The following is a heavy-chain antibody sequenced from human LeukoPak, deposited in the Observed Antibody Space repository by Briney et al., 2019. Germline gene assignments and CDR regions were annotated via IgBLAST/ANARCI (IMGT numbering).Heavy chain of an antibody. V-gene: IGHV3-30*02. CDR3: ARSTMIVVVSDAFDI. D-gene: IGHD3-22*01. CDR2: IRYDGSNK. Sequence: GGSLRLSCAASGFTFSSYGIRWVRQAPGKGLEWVAFIRYDGSNKYHADSVKGRFAISRDNSKNTVYLQMNSLRAEDTAVYYCARSTMIVVVSDAFDIWGQGTMVAVSS. CDR1: GFTFSSYG. J-gene: IGHJ3*02.